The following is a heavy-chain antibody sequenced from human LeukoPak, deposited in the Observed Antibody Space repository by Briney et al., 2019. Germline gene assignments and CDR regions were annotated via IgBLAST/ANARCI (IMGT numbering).Heavy chain of an antibody. CDR3: AKSNGYGLVDI. CDR1: GFTFSGSA. D-gene: IGHD3-10*01. CDR2: IRSKANSYAT. J-gene: IGHJ3*02. Sequence: GGSLRLSCAASGFTFSGSAMHWVRQASGKGLEWVGRIRSKANSYATAYAASVKGRFTISRDDSKNTAYLQMNSLKTEDTAVYYCAKSNGYGLVDIWGQGTMVTVSS. V-gene: IGHV3-73*01.